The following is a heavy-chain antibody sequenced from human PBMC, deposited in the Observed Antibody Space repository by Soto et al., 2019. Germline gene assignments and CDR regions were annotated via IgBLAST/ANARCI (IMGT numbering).Heavy chain of an antibody. Sequence: SETLSLTCTVSGGSISSSSYYWGWIRQPPGKGLEWIGSIYYSGSTYYNPSLKSRVTISVDTSKNQFSLKLSSVTAADTAVYYCARQVAVAGIILNWLAPRGQGTPVTVSS. J-gene: IGHJ5*02. CDR3: ARQVAVAGIILNWLAP. D-gene: IGHD6-19*01. CDR2: IYYSGST. CDR1: GGSISSSSYY. V-gene: IGHV4-39*01.